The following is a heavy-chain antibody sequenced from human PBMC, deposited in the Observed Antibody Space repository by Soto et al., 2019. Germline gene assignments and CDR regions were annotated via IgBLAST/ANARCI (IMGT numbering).Heavy chain of an antibody. D-gene: IGHD6-25*01. V-gene: IGHV1-69*02. CDR1: GGTFSSYT. CDR2: IIPILGIA. Sequence: QVQLVQSGAEVKKPGSSVKVSCKASGGTFSSYTISWVRQAPGQGLEWMGRIIPILGIANYAQKFQGRVTITADKPTSTANMELSSLRSDDTAVNYWAIAFRGAADSQYYYYGMDVWGEGTTVTVSS. J-gene: IGHJ6*04. CDR3: AIAFRGAADSQYYYYGMDV.